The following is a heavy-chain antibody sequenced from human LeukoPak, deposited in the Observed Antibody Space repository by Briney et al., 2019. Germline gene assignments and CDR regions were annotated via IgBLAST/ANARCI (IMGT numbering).Heavy chain of an antibody. CDR2: IYFSGST. CDR1: GGSISSYD. J-gene: IGHJ4*02. Sequence: SETLSLTCTVSGGSISSYDWSWIRQPPGRGLEWIGYIYFSGSTIYNPSLKSRVTISVDSSKDQFSLRLSSVTAGDTAVYYCARHEGSGSGSKPFDYWGQGTPVTVSS. V-gene: IGHV4-59*08. D-gene: IGHD3-10*01. CDR3: ARHEGSGSGSKPFDY.